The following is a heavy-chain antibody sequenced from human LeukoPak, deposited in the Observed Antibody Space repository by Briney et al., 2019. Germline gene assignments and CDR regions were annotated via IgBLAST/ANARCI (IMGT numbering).Heavy chain of an antibody. V-gene: IGHV3-21*01. D-gene: IGHD3-10*01. CDR1: GFTFSSYN. CDR2: ISSSSSFI. CDR3: ARDGGSGILD. Sequence: GGSLRLSCAASGFTFSSYNMNWVRQTPGKGLEWVSSISSSSSFIYYADSVKGRFTISRDNAKNSLSLLMNSLRAEDTAVYYCARDGGSGILDWGQGTLVTVSS. J-gene: IGHJ4*02.